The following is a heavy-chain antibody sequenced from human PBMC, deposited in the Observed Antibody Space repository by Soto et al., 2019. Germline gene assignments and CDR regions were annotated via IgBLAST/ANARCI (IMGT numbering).Heavy chain of an antibody. Sequence: GGSLRLSCAASGFTLSSYWMSWVRQAPGKGLEWISYITSTSSAINYADSVRGRFTISRDNGMQSLFLHMNSLRAEDTAVYYCAYSSTPFDYWGQGTLVTVSS. CDR1: GFTLSSYW. V-gene: IGHV3-48*01. CDR3: AYSSTPFDY. J-gene: IGHJ4*02. CDR2: ITSTSSAI. D-gene: IGHD6-13*01.